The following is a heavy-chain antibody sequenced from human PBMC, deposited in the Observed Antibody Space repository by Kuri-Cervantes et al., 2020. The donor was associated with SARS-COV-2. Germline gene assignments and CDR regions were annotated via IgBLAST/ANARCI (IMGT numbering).Heavy chain of an antibody. J-gene: IGHJ3*02. Sequence: GESLKISCKGSGYSFTSYWIGWVRQMPGKGLEWMGIIYPGDSDTRYSPSFQGQVTISADKSISTAYLQWSSLKASDTAMYYCARLSAPLEPLITIFGVVMGDDAFDIWGQGTMVTVSS. CDR2: IYPGDSDT. D-gene: IGHD3-3*01. CDR1: GYSFTSYW. CDR3: ARLSAPLEPLITIFGVVMGDDAFDI. V-gene: IGHV5-51*01.